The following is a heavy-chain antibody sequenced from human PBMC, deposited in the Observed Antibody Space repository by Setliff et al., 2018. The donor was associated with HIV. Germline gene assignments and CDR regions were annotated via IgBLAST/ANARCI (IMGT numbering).Heavy chain of an antibody. J-gene: IGHJ4*02. D-gene: IGHD4-17*01. V-gene: IGHV1-18*01. CDR3: ARTMDYGDYEPLDY. CDR2: ISAYSGNR. Sequence: ASVKVSCKASGYTLSDYGMTWVRQAPGQGLEWMAWISAYSGNRKFAQKFQGRVTVTRDTSTSTAYMELTSLRSDDTAVYCCARTMDYGDYEPLDYWGQGTLVTVSS. CDR1: GYTLSDYG.